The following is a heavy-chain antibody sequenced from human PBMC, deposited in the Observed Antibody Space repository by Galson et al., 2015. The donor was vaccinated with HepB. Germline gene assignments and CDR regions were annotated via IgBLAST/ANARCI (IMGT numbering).Heavy chain of an antibody. J-gene: IGHJ3*02. CDR2: ISAYNGNT. CDR1: GYTFTSYG. D-gene: IGHD3-22*01. V-gene: IGHV1-18*04. Sequence: SMKVSCKASGYTFTSYGISWVRQAPGQGLEWMGWISAYNGNTNYAQKLQGRVTMTTDTSTSTAYMELRSLRSDDTAVYYCARVLTGLRGYYYDSSGYYFEADAFDIWGQGTMVTVSS. CDR3: ARVLTGLRGYYYDSSGYYFEADAFDI.